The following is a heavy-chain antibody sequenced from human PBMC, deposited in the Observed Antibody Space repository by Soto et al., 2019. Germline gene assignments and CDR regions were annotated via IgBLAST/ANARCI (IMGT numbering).Heavy chain of an antibody. Sequence: PGESLKISFQASGSTLTTFWIGWVRQMPGKGLEWVGRINLIDSYINYNPSFHGHVTLAFDRSSNTAYLQWRSLKASDSAIYYCARPLGGDSSGYYSSYYAMDVWGQGTTVTVSS. J-gene: IGHJ6*01. CDR3: ARPLGGDSSGYYSSYYAMDV. D-gene: IGHD3-22*01. V-gene: IGHV5-10-1*01. CDR2: INLIDSYI. CDR1: GSTLTTFW.